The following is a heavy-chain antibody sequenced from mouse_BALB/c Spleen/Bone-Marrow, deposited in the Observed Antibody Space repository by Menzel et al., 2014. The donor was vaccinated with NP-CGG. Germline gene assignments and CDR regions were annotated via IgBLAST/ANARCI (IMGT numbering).Heavy chain of an antibody. V-gene: IGHV14-3*02. Sequence: EVQLQQSGAELVKPVASVKLSCTASGFNIKDTYMHWVKQRPEQGLEWIVGIDPANGNTKYDPKFQGKATITADTSSNTAYLQLSSLTSEDTAVYYCAYYRYDEGGFAFWGQGTLVTVSA. D-gene: IGHD2-14*01. J-gene: IGHJ3*01. CDR3: AYYRYDEGGFAF. CDR1: GFNIKDTY. CDR2: IDPANGNT.